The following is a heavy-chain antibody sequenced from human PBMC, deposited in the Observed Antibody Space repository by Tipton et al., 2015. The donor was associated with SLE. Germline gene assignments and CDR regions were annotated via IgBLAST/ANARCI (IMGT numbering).Heavy chain of an antibody. CDR1: GGSISSYY. CDR3: ARLLGQLGGGDY. J-gene: IGHJ4*02. CDR2: IYYSGST. Sequence: TLSLTCTVSGGSISSYYWSWIRQPPGKGLEWIGYIYYSGSTNYNPSLKSRVTISVDTSKNQFSLKLSSLTAADTAVYYCARLLGQLGGGDYWGQGTLVTVSS. V-gene: IGHV4-59*12. D-gene: IGHD6-6*01.